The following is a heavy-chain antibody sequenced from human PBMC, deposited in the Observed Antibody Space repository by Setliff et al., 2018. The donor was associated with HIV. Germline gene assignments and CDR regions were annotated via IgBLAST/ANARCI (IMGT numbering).Heavy chain of an antibody. CDR2: IYPGDSDT. V-gene: IGHV5-51*01. CDR1: GYTFTNYW. D-gene: IGHD3-3*01. Sequence: GESLKISCRGSGYTFTNYWIGWVRQMPGRGLEWMGIIYPGDSDTRYSPSFEGQVTMSADKSINTAYLQWNSLKASDTAMYYCARQPTDASGYNNWFDSWGQGTLVTVS. J-gene: IGHJ5*01. CDR3: ARQPTDASGYNNWFDS.